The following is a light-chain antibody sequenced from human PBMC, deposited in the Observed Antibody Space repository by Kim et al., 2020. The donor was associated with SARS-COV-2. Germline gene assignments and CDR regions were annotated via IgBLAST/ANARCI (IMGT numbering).Light chain of an antibody. CDR2: AAS. Sequence: ASVGDRVTITCRASQSISSYLNWYQQKPGKAPNLLIYAASSLQSGVPSRFSGSGFGTDFTLTISSLQPEDFATYYCQQSYSTPWTFGQGTKVDIK. CDR3: QQSYSTPWT. J-gene: IGKJ1*01. V-gene: IGKV1-39*01. CDR1: QSISSY.